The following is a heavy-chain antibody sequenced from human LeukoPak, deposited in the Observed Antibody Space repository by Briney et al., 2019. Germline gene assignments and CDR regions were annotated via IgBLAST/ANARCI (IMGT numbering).Heavy chain of an antibody. CDR2: IYSGGST. Sequence: GGSLRLSCAASGFTVSSNYMSWVRQAPGKGLEWVSVIYSGGSTYYADSVKGRFTISRDNSKNTLYLQMNSLRAEDTAVYYCARLGVAAVGTSGYFDYWGQGTLVTVSS. V-gene: IGHV3-53*01. CDR1: GFTVSSNY. CDR3: ARLGVAAVGTSGYFDY. D-gene: IGHD6-13*01. J-gene: IGHJ4*02.